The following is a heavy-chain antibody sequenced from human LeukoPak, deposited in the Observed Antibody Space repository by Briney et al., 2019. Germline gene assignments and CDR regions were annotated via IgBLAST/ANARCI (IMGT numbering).Heavy chain of an antibody. CDR2: TRQDGSEK. V-gene: IGHV3-7*01. J-gene: IGHJ4*02. CDR1: GFTFSSYW. Sequence: GGSLRLSCAAAGFTFSSYWMNWVRQAPGKGLEWVANTRQDGSEKYYVDSVKGRFTISRDNAKNSLYLQMNSLRPEDTAVYYCARRYCSGSSCYPHFDYWGQGTLVTVSS. CDR3: ARRYCSGSSCYPHFDY. D-gene: IGHD2-2*01.